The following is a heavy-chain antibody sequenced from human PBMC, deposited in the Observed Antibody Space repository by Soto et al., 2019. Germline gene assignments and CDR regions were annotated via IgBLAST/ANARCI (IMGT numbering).Heavy chain of an antibody. CDR1: GFTFSSYA. CDR3: ARSGSGSYYNGNWFDP. J-gene: IGHJ5*02. V-gene: IGHV3-30-3*01. D-gene: IGHD3-10*01. CDR2: ISYDGSNK. Sequence: QVQLVESGGGVVQPGRSLRLSCAASGFTFSSYAMHWVRQAPGKGLEWVAVISYDGSNKYYADSVKGRFTISRDNPKNTLYLQMNSLRAEDTAVYYCARSGSGSYYNGNWFDPWGQGTLVTVSS.